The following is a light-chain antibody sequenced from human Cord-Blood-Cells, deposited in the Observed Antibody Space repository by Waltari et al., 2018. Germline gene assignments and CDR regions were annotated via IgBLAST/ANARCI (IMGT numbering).Light chain of an antibody. V-gene: IGKV1-17*01. CDR3: LQHNSDPFT. Sequence: DIQMTQSPSSLSASVGDRVTLPCRARPGIRNDLGWYQQKPGKAPKRLTYAASSLQSGVPSRCSGSGSGAEFTLTISILQPEDCATYYCLQHNSDPFTFGPGTKVDIK. J-gene: IGKJ3*01. CDR2: AAS. CDR1: PGIRND.